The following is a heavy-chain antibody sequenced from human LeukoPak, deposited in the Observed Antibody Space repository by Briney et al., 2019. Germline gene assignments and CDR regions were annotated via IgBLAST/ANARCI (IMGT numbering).Heavy chain of an antibody. CDR2: ISAYNGNT. CDR3: ARDIPVAGELFFDY. Sequence: GASVKVSCKASGYTFTSYGISWVRQAPGQGLEWMGWISAYNGNTNYAQKLQGRVTMTTDTSTSTAYMELRSLRSDDTAVYYCARDIPVAGELFFDYWGQGTLVTVSS. D-gene: IGHD6-19*01. V-gene: IGHV1-18*01. CDR1: GYTFTSYG. J-gene: IGHJ4*02.